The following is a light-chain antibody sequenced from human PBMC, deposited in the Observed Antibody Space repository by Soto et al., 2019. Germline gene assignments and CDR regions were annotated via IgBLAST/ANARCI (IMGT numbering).Light chain of an antibody. Sequence: EIVLTQSPATLSLSPGERATLSCRASQSVSNYLAWYQQKPGQAPRLLIYDASNRATGIPARFSGSGSVTDFTLTISSLEPEDSAVYYCQQRSNWPPWLTFGGGTKVEIK. V-gene: IGKV3-11*01. J-gene: IGKJ4*01. CDR2: DAS. CDR3: QQRSNWPPWLT. CDR1: QSVSNY.